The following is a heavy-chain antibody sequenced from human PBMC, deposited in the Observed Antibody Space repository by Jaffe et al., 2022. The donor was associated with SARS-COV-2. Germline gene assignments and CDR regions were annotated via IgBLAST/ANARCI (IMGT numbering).Heavy chain of an antibody. CDR3: ALSSNAVVAGTGSGNYYYYGMDV. Sequence: EVQLVESGGGLVKPGGSLRLSCAASGFTFSSYSMNWVRQAPGKGLEWVSSISSSSSYIYYADSVKGRFTISRDNAKNSLYLQMNSLRAEDTAVYYCALSSNAVVAGTGSGNYYYYGMDVWGQGTTVTVSS. CDR2: ISSSSSYI. J-gene: IGHJ6*02. CDR1: GFTFSSYS. D-gene: IGHD6-19*01. V-gene: IGHV3-21*01.